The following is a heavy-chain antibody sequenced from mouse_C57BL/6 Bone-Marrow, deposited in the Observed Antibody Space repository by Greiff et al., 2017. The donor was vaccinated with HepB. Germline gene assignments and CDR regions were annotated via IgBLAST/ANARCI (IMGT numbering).Heavy chain of an antibody. J-gene: IGHJ1*03. CDR3: ARAITTVVYWYFDV. CDR2: IDPNSGGT. CDR1: GYTFTSYW. Sequence: VQLQQPGAELVQPGASVKLSCKASGYTFTSYWLHWVKQRPGRGLEWIGRIDPNSGGTKYNEKFKSKATLTVDKPSSTAYMQLSRLTSEDSAVYYWARAITTVVYWYFDVWGTGTTVTGSS. V-gene: IGHV1-72*01. D-gene: IGHD1-1*01.